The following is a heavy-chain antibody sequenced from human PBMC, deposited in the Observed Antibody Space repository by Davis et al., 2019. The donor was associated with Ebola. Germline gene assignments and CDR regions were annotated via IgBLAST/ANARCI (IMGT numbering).Heavy chain of an antibody. V-gene: IGHV3-53*01. Sequence: GESLKISCAASGLTVSSNYMNWVRQAPGKGLEWVSILYSGGSTYYAGSVKGRFTISRDDSKNTLFLQMNSLRPEDTAVYYCARYKATMIGQGGLDYWGQGTLVTVSS. CDR1: GLTVSSNY. D-gene: IGHD3-22*01. J-gene: IGHJ4*02. CDR2: LYSGGST. CDR3: ARYKATMIGQGGLDY.